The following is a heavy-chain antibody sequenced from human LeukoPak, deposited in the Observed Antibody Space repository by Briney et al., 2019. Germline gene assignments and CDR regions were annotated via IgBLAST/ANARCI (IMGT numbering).Heavy chain of an antibody. D-gene: IGHD2-2*01. V-gene: IGHV1-69*05. Sequence: ASVKVSCKASGGTFSSYAISWVRQAPGQGLEWMGRIIPIFGTANYAQKFQGRVTITTDESTSTAYMELSSLRSEDTAVYYCARDGGCSSTSCYLFDYWGQGTLVTVSS. J-gene: IGHJ4*02. CDR1: GGTFSSYA. CDR3: ARDGGCSSTSCYLFDY. CDR2: IIPIFGTA.